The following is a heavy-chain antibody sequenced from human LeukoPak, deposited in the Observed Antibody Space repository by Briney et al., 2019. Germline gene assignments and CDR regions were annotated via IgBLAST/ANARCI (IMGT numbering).Heavy chain of an antibody. D-gene: IGHD3-10*01. CDR1: GGSISSYY. V-gene: IGHV4-59*01. Sequence: SETLSLTCTVSGGSISSYYWSWIRQPPGKGLEWLGYIYYSGSTNYNPSLKSRVTISVDTSKNQFSLKLSSVTAADTAVYYCARVGGSNYYYYGMDVWGQGTTVTVSS. CDR2: IYYSGST. CDR3: ARVGGSNYYYYGMDV. J-gene: IGHJ6*02.